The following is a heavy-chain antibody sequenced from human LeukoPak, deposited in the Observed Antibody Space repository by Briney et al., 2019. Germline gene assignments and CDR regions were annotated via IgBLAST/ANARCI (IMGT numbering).Heavy chain of an antibody. D-gene: IGHD3-10*01. CDR1: GFTFSSYS. V-gene: IGHV3-21*01. CDR2: VSSASGYI. Sequence: GGSLRLSCAASGFTFSSYSMSWVRQAPGKGLEWVSSVSSASGYIYYADSVKGRFTMSRDNAKNSPYLQMTILTAEETAVYYCARDAGAGGYYCCEYIDVWGKGTTVTVSS. J-gene: IGHJ6*03. CDR3: ARDAGAGGYYCCEYIDV.